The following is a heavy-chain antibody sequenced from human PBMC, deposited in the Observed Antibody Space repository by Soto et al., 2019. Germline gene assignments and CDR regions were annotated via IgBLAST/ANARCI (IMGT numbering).Heavy chain of an antibody. CDR3: ARGRRGASSSWLYYYYGMDV. J-gene: IGHJ6*02. Sequence: SETLSLTCAVYGGSFSGYYWSWTRQPPGKGLEWIGEINHSGSTNYNPSLKSRVTISVDTSKNQFSLKLSSVTAADTAVYYCARGRRGASSSWLYYYYGMDVWGQGTTVTVSS. V-gene: IGHV4-34*01. CDR2: INHSGST. D-gene: IGHD6-13*01. CDR1: GGSFSGYY.